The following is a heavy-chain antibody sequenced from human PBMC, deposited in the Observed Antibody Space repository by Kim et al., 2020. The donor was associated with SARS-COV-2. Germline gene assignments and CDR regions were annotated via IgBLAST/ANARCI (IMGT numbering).Heavy chain of an antibody. V-gene: IGHV3-48*02. CDR1: GFIFNTYS. Sequence: GGSLRLSCGASGFIFNTYSMNWVRQAPGKGLEWISYMSPSGNIYYADSVEGRFTISRDNANNSLFLQMNSLREEDTAVYFCVRERDPYSFDHWGQGTLVTVSS. CDR2: MSPSGNI. J-gene: IGHJ4*02. CDR3: VRERDPYSFDH. D-gene: IGHD2-21*01.